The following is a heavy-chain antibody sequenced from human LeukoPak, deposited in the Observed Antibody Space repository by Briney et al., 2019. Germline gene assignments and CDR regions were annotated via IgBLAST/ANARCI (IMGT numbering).Heavy chain of an antibody. J-gene: IGHJ4*02. D-gene: IGHD5-12*01. CDR3: ARDFSGYDLRY. V-gene: IGHV1-2*02. CDR2: INSNSGGT. Sequence: ASVKVSCKAAGYTFNGYYMYWVRQAPGQGLELMGWINSNSGGTNYAQKFQGRVTMTGDTPINTAYLELSRLTYDDTAVYFCARDFSGYDLRYWGQGTQVTVSS. CDR1: GYTFNGYY.